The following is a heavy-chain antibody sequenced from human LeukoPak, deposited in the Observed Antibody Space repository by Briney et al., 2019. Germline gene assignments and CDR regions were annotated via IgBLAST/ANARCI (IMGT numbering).Heavy chain of an antibody. CDR2: IYHSGST. D-gene: IGHD3-22*01. Sequence: SETLSLTCAVSGGSISSGGYSWSWIRQPPGKGLEWIGYIYHSGSTYYNPSLKSRVTISVDTSTNQFSLKLSSVTAADTAVYYCARVFWANYYDSSGYSDAFDIWGQGTMVTVSS. J-gene: IGHJ3*02. CDR3: ARVFWANYYDSSGYSDAFDI. CDR1: GGSISSGGYS. V-gene: IGHV4-30-2*01.